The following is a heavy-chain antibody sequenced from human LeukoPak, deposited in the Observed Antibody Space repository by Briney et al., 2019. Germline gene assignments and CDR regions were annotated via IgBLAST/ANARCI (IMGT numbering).Heavy chain of an antibody. Sequence: GGSLRLSCAASGFTFGNAWMTWVRQAPGKGLEWVSSISGTNSDIYYADSVKGRFTISRDNTKNSLYLQMNSLRAEDTAVYYCARHYDSWSGFFLWGQGTLVTVSS. CDR3: ARHYDSWSGFFL. D-gene: IGHD3-3*01. CDR2: ISGTNSDI. CDR1: GFTFGNAW. J-gene: IGHJ4*02. V-gene: IGHV3-21*01.